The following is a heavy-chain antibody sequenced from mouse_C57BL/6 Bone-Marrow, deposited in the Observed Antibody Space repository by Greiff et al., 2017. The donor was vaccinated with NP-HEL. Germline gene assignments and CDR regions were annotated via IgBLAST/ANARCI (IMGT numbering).Heavy chain of an antibody. CDR2: ISYDGSN. Sequence: DVTLQESGPGLVKPSQSLSLTCSVTGYSITSGYYWNWIRQFPGNKLEWMGYISYDGSNNYNPSLKNRISITRDTSKNQFLLKLNSVTTEDTATYYGARATGNCDVWGTGTTVTVSS. CDR1: GYSITSGYY. D-gene: IGHD4-1*02. J-gene: IGHJ1*03. CDR3: ARATGNCDV. V-gene: IGHV3-6*01.